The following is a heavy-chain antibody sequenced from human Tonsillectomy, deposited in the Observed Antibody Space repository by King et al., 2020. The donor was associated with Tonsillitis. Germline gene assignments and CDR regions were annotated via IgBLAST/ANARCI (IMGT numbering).Heavy chain of an antibody. J-gene: IGHJ4*02. D-gene: IGHD3-22*01. CDR2: IKQDGSEK. CDR3: ARDGGGYYDRSGYYYDPNFDY. V-gene: IGHV3-7*03. CDR1: GFTFSSYW. Sequence: VQLVESGGGLVQPGGSLRLSCAASGFTFSSYWMSWVRQAPGKGLEWVANIKQDGSEKYCVDSVKGRFTISRDNAKNSLFLQMNSLRAEDTGVYYCARDGGGYYDRSGYYYDPNFDYWGQGTLVTVSS.